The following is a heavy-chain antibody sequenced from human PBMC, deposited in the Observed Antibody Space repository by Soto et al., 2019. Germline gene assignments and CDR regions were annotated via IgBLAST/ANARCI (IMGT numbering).Heavy chain of an antibody. V-gene: IGHV3-33*01. J-gene: IGHJ2*01. D-gene: IGHD7-27*01. CDR1: GFTFSTYG. CDR2: ILYDGSNK. CDR3: ARDTNWGYWYFDL. Sequence: QVQLVESGGGVVQPGKSLRLSCAASGFTFSTYGMHWVRQAPGKGLEWVAVILYDGSNKYYADSVKGRFTIARDNSKNTLYLQMNSLRAEDTAVYYCARDTNWGYWYFDLWGRGTVVTVSS.